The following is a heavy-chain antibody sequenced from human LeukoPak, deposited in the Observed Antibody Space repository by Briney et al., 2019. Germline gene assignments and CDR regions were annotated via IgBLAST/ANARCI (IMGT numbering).Heavy chain of an antibody. D-gene: IGHD3-22*01. CDR2: IYPSGTT. Sequence: SETLSLTCTVSGGSIISYYWSWVRQSAGKGLEWIGRIYPSGTTEYNTSLKSRVTMSVDMFKKQFSLKLTSVTAADTAVYYCARLKFYDSTGYTPGYYMDVWGKGTTVTVSS. CDR3: ARLKFYDSTGYTPGYYMDV. CDR1: GGSIISYY. J-gene: IGHJ6*03. V-gene: IGHV4-4*07.